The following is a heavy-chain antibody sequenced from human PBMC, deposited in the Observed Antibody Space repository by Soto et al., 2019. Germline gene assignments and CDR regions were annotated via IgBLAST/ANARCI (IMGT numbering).Heavy chain of an antibody. Sequence: QVQLVQSGAEVKKPGSSVKVSCKASGGTFSSYAISWVRQAPGQGLEWMGGIIPIFGTANYAQKFQGRVTITADESTSAAYMELSSMRSEDTAVYYCARVSRGYGDYVTGSYYGMDVWGQGTTVTVSS. CDR3: ARVSRGYGDYVTGSYYGMDV. CDR2: IIPIFGTA. D-gene: IGHD4-17*01. V-gene: IGHV1-69*01. CDR1: GGTFSSYA. J-gene: IGHJ6*02.